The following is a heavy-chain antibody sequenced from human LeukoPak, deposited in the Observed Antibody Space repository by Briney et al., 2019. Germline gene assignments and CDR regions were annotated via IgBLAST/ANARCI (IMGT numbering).Heavy chain of an antibody. V-gene: IGHV3-21*01. J-gene: IGHJ4*02. CDR3: ARVREAAAFDY. CDR2: ISSSSTYI. Sequence: GGSLRLSCAASGFTFSSYSMNWVRQAPGKGLEWVSSISSSSTYIYYADSVKGRSTISRDNAKNSLYLQMNSLRAEDTAVYYCARVREAAAFDYWGQETLVTVSS. CDR1: GFTFSSYS. D-gene: IGHD3-10*01.